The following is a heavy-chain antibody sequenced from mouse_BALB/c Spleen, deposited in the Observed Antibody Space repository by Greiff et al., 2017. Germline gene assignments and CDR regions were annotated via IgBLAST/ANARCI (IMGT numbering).Heavy chain of an antibody. J-gene: IGHJ3*01. D-gene: IGHD4-1*02. V-gene: IGHV1S137*01. CDR3: ARVATGSWFAY. CDR1: GYTFTDYA. CDR2: ISTYYGDA. Sequence: QVQLQQSGAELVRPGVSVKISCKGSGYTFTDYAMHWVKQSHAKSLEWIGVISTYYGDASYNQKFKGKATMTVDKSSSTAYMELARLTSEDSAIYYCARVATGSWFAYWGQGTLVTVSA.